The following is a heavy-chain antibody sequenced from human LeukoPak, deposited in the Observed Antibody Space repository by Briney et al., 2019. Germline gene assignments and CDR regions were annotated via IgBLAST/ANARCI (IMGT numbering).Heavy chain of an antibody. V-gene: IGHV4-34*01. CDR2: INHSGST. J-gene: IGHJ4*02. CDR1: GGSFSGYY. D-gene: IGHD3-10*01. Sequence: PSETLSLTCAVYGGSFSGYYWSWIRQPPGKGLEWIGEINHSGSTNYNPSLKSRVTISVDTSKNQFSLKLSSVTAADTAVYYCARPATYYYGSGRDRRHYFDYWGQGTLVTVSS. CDR3: ARPATYYYGSGRDRRHYFDY.